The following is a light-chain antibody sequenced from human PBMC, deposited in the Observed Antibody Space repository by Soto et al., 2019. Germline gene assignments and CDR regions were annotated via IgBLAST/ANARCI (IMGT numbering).Light chain of an antibody. CDR1: SNDVGAYNY. J-gene: IGLJ2*01. V-gene: IGLV2-14*01. Sequence: QSALTQPASVSGSPGQSITISCTGTSNDVGAYNYVCWYQQHPGKVPKLLIYEVTNRPSGISSRFSGSKSGNTASLTISGLRAEDEGDYYCASYVRGNTVLFGGGTELTVL. CDR2: EVT. CDR3: ASYVRGNTVL.